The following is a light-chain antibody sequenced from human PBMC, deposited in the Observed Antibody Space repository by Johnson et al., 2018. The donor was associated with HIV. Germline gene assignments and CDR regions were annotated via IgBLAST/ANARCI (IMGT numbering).Light chain of an antibody. CDR3: GTWDSRRNSYS. CDR1: SSNIGNNY. V-gene: IGLV1-51*02. J-gene: IGLJ1*01. Sequence: QSVLTQPPSVSAAPGQKVTISCSGSSSNIGNNYVSWYQQLPGTAPKLLIYENNKRPSGIPDRFSGSKSGTSTTLGITGLQTGDEADYSCGTWDSRRNSYSFGTGTKVSAL. CDR2: ENN.